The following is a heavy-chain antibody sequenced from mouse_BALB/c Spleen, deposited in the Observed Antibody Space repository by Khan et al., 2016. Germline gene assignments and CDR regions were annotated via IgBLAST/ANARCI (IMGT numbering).Heavy chain of an antibody. V-gene: IGHV1-80*01. CDR3: ARSGYGYDY. CDR2: IYPGDGDT. D-gene: IGHD2-2*01. J-gene: IGHJ2*01. Sequence: QVQLKQSGAELVRPGSSVKISYKASGYAFSIYWMNWVKQRPGQGLEWIGQIYPGDGDTDYNGKFKDKATLTADKSSSTAYMQLSSLTSEDSAVYFCARSGYGYDYWGQGTTLTVSS. CDR1: GYAFSIYW.